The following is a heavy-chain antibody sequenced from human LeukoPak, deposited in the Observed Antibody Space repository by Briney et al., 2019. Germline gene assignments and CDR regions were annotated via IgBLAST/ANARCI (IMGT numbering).Heavy chain of an antibody. D-gene: IGHD7-27*01. Sequence: GGSLRLSCAASGFTFSNYNMNWVRQAPGKGLEWVSSISSSSSYIYYADSVKGRFAVSRDNSKNTLYLQMNSLRAEDTAVYYCAKEEALGIAYFDHWGQGTLVTVSS. V-gene: IGHV3-21*04. CDR1: GFTFSNYN. CDR2: ISSSSSYI. CDR3: AKEEALGIAYFDH. J-gene: IGHJ4*02.